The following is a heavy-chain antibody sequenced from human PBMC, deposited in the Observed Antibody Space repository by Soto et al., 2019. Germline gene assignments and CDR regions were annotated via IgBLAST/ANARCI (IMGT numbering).Heavy chain of an antibody. CDR2: IYYSGST. CDR1: GGSITSDYSC. J-gene: IGHJ4*02. Sequence: SETLSLTCTVSGGSITSDYSCWGWIRQPPGKGLEWIGSIYYSGSTYYNPSLKSRVTISVDTSKNQFSLKLSSVTAADTAVYYCARLGIAVAGSDYWGQGTLVTVSS. D-gene: IGHD6-19*01. CDR3: ARLGIAVAGSDY. V-gene: IGHV4-39*01.